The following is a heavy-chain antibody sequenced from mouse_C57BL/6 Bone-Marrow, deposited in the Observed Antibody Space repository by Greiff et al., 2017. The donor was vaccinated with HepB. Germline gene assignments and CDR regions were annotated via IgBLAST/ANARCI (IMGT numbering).Heavy chain of an antibody. J-gene: IGHJ4*01. V-gene: IGHV5-4*03. CDR3: ARVVYELYYYGSSRMDY. D-gene: IGHD1-1*01. CDR1: GFTFSSYA. CDR2: ISDGGSYT. Sequence: EVMLVESGGGLVKPGGSLKLSCAASGFTFSSYAMSWVRQTPEKRLEWVATISDGGSYTYYPDNVKGRFTSSRDNAKNNLYLQMSHLKSEDTAMYDCARVVYELYYYGSSRMDYWGQGTSVTVSS.